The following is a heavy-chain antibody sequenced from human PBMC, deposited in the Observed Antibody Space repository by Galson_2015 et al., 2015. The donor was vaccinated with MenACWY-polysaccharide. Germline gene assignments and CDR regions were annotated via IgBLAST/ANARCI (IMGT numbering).Heavy chain of an antibody. V-gene: IGHV3-23*01. D-gene: IGHD3-3*01. Sequence: SLRLSCAVSGFTFSNYAMSWVRQAPGKGLEWVSSMSGSGGSTHFADSVKGRFTISRDNSKNTLYLQMNRLRAEDTAVYLCAKAPESLPVFGGVLQRPFDDWGTGTRVTVPS. CDR3: AKAPESLPVFGGVLQRPFDD. CDR1: GFTFSNYA. J-gene: IGHJ4*02. CDR2: MSGSGGST.